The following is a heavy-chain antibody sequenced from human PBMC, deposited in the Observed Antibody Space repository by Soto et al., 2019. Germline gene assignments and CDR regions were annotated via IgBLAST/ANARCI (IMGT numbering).Heavy chain of an antibody. J-gene: IGHJ4*02. CDR3: AREPHTSTTTVTNLYYFDY. D-gene: IGHD4-17*01. V-gene: IGHV1-69*06. CDR2: IIPIFGTA. CDR1: GGTFSSYA. Sequence: KVSCKASGGTFSSYAISWVRQAPGQGLEWMGGIIPIFGTANYAQRFQGRVTITADKSTSTAYMELSSLRSEDTAVYYCAREPHTSTTTVTNLYYFDYWGQGTLVTVSS.